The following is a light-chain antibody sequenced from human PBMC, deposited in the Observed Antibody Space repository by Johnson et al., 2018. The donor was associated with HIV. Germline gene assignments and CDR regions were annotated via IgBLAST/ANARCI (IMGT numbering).Light chain of an antibody. CDR1: SSNIGNNY. CDR2: ENN. CDR3: GTWDSSLSAYV. Sequence: HSVLTQPPSVSAAPGQKVTISCSGSSSNIGNNYVSWYQQLPRGAPKLLIYENNKRPSGIPDRFSGSKSGTSATLDITGLQPGDEADYYCGTWDSSLSAYVLGNGTKGTGL. V-gene: IGLV1-51*02. J-gene: IGLJ1*01.